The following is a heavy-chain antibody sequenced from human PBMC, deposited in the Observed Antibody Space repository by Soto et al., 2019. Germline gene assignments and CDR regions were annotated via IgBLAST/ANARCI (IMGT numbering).Heavy chain of an antibody. J-gene: IGHJ4*02. D-gene: IGHD3-3*01. V-gene: IGHV3-7*05. CDR3: ARDDDFWSGAYYFDY. CDR2: IKQDGSEK. Sequence: GGSLRLSCAASGFTFSSYWMSWVRQAPGKGLEWVANIKQDGSEKYYVDSVKGRFTISRDNAKNSLYLQMNSLRAEDTAVYYCARDDDFWSGAYYFDYWGQGTLVTVSS. CDR1: GFTFSSYW.